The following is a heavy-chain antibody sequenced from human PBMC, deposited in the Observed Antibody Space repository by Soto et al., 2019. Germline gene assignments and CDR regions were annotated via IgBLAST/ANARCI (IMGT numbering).Heavy chain of an antibody. D-gene: IGHD3-22*01. J-gene: IGHJ4*02. Sequence: SETLSLTCAVSGGSISSGGYSWSWIRQPPGKGLEWIGYIYHGGSTYYNPSLKSRVTISVDRSKNQFSLKLSSVTAADTAVYYCARQSYDGSGYYFDYCGPGTLLTVS. CDR1: GGSISSGGYS. V-gene: IGHV4-30-2*01. CDR3: ARQSYDGSGYYFDY. CDR2: IYHGGST.